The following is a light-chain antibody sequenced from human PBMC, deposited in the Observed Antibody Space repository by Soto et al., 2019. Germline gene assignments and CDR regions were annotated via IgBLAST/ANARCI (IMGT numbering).Light chain of an antibody. Sequence: QSVLTQPPSVSAAPGQKVTISCSGSSSNIGNNFVTWYQQLPGTAPKLLIFASYNRPSGVPDRFSGSKSGTSASLAITGLQAEDEAEYYCQSYDSSLSGYVFGIGTKLTVL. CDR3: QSYDSSLSGYV. CDR1: SSNIGNNF. CDR2: ASY. V-gene: IGLV1-40*01. J-gene: IGLJ1*01.